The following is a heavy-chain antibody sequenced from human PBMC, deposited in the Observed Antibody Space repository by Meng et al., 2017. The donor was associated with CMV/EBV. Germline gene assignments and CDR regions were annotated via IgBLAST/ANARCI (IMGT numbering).Heavy chain of an antibody. V-gene: IGHV4-34*01. Sequence: SETLSLTCAVYGGSFSGYYWSWIRQPPGKGLEWIGEINHSGSTNYNPSLKSRVTISVDTSKNQFSLKLSSVTAADTAVYYCARGRILDIVEAVAAKGDGMGVWGQGTTVTVSS. CDR2: INHSGST. CDR1: GGSFSGYY. J-gene: IGHJ6*02. D-gene: IGHD2-15*01. CDR3: ARGRILDIVEAVAAKGDGMGV.